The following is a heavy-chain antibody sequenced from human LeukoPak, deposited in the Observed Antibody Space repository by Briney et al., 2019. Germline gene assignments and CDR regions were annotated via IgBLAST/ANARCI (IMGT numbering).Heavy chain of an antibody. J-gene: IGHJ4*02. CDR3: AKRSGTTGGSFDY. CDR1: GFVFSTAW. V-gene: IGHV3-74*01. CDR2: IYTDGGAT. D-gene: IGHD4-11*01. Sequence: GGSLRLSCTASGFVFSTAWMHWVRQAPGKGLVWVSVIYTDGGATDYADYVKGRFTISRDNAKNTLYLQMNSLRAEDTAVYYCAKRSGTTGGSFDYWGQGTLVTVSS.